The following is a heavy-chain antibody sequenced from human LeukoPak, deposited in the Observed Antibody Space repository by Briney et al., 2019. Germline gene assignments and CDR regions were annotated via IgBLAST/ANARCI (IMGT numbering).Heavy chain of an antibody. D-gene: IGHD1-26*01. V-gene: IGHV1-2*02. J-gene: IGHJ4*02. Sequence: ASVRVSCKASGYTFTGYYMHWVRQAPGQGLEWMGWINPNSGGTDYAQKFQGRVTLTRDTSINTAYMELSSLRSDDTAVYYCARGYALYSGRYIDFDYWGQGTLVTVSS. CDR3: ARGYALYSGRYIDFDY. CDR1: GYTFTGYY. CDR2: INPNSGGT.